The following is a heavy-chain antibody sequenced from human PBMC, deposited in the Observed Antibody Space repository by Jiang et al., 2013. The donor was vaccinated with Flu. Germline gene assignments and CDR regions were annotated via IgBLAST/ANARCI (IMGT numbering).Heavy chain of an antibody. CDR2: TYYRSKWYN. V-gene: IGHV6-1*01. CDR1: SVSSNSAA. Sequence: SVSSNSAAWNWIRQPPSRGLEWLGRTYYRSKWYNDYAVSVKSRITINPDTSKNQFSLQLNSVTPEDTAVYYCARDRAKGFDPWGQGTLVTVSS. CDR3: ARDRAKGFDP. D-gene: IGHD3-10*01. J-gene: IGHJ5*02.